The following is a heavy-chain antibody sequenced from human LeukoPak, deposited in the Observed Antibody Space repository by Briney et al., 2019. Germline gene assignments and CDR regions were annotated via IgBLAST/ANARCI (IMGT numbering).Heavy chain of an antibody. CDR2: IYYSGST. Sequence: SETLSLTCTVSGGSISSCYWSWIRQPPGKGLEWIGYIYYSGSTNYNPSLKSRVTISVDTSKNQFSLKLSSVTAADTAVYYCATFGSSTLYYYGMDVWGQGTTVTVSS. D-gene: IGHD3-16*01. V-gene: IGHV4-59*01. CDR3: ATFGSSTLYYYGMDV. CDR1: GGSISSCY. J-gene: IGHJ6*02.